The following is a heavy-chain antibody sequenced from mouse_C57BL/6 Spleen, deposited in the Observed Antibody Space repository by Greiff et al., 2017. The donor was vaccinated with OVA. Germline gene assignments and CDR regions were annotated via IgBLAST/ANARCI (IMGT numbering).Heavy chain of an antibody. J-gene: IGHJ1*03. D-gene: IGHD1-1*01. Sequence: EVQVVESGGGLVQPGGSLSLSCAASGFTFTDYYMSWVRQPPGKALEWLGFIRNKANGYTTEYSASVKGRFTISRDNSQSILYLQMNALRAEDSATYYCARWAGSSSYWYFDVWGTGTTVTVSS. CDR2: IRNKANGYTT. V-gene: IGHV7-3*01. CDR3: ARWAGSSSYWYFDV. CDR1: GFTFTDYY.